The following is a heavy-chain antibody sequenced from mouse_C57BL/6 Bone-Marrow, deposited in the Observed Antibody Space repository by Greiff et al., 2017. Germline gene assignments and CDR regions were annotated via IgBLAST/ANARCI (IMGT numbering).Heavy chain of an antibody. CDR3: ARRGIGRFAY. J-gene: IGHJ3*01. V-gene: IGHV5-9*01. CDR2: ISGGGGNT. CDR1: GFTFSSYT. D-gene: IGHD2-14*01. Sequence: EVQVVESGGGLVKPGGSLKLSCAASGFTFSSYTMSWVRQTPEKRLEWVATISGGGGNTYYPDSVKGRFTISRDNAKNTLYLQMSSLRSEDTALYYCARRGIGRFAYWGQGTLVTVSA.